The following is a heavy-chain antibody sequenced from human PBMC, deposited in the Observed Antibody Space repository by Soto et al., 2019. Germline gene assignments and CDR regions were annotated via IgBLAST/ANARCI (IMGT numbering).Heavy chain of an antibody. CDR1: GGSFSTTHR. CDR3: ASVYVFVGLAFSFDY. D-gene: IGHD2-21*01. Sequence: QVQLQESGPEVVKPSGTLSLSCAVSGGSFSTTHRCTWVRQAPGKGLEWIGEVYDSGNTNYSPSLKSRVTISQDKSKTEFYLKLTSVTAADTAVYYCASVYVFVGLAFSFDYWGQGALVTVSA. V-gene: IGHV4-4*02. CDR2: VYDSGNT. J-gene: IGHJ4*02.